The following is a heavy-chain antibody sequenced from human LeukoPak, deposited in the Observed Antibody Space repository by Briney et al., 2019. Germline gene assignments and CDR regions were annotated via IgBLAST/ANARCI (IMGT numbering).Heavy chain of an antibody. CDR1: GYTLTELS. CDR3: ATVKCYYDSSGYYYDY. V-gene: IGHV1-24*01. CDR2: FDPEDGET. D-gene: IGHD3-22*01. Sequence: ASVKVSCKVSGYTLTELSMHWVRQAPGKGLEWMGGFDPEDGETIYAQRFQGRVTMTEDTSTDTAYMELSSLRSEDTAVYYCATVKCYYDSSGYYYDYWGQGTLVAVSS. J-gene: IGHJ4*02.